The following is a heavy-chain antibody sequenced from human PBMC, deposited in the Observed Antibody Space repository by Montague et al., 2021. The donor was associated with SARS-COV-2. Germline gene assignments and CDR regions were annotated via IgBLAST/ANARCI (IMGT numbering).Heavy chain of an antibody. Sequence: SETLSLTCAVYGGSFSGYYWTWIRQPPGKGLEWVGGINDRGSTNYNPSFESRLTMSVDTSKNQLSLRLKSVSAADTAVYYCARGQVTIFGVLIMLPAAGAVDVWGQGTTVTASS. CDR3: ARGQVTIFGVLIMLPAAGAVDV. CDR2: INDRGST. CDR1: GGSFSGYY. J-gene: IGHJ3*01. D-gene: IGHD3-3*01. V-gene: IGHV4-34*01.